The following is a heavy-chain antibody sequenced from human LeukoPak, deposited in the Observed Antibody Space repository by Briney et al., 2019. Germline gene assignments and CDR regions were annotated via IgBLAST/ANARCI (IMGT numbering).Heavy chain of an antibody. CDR3: ARHRGGYCSSTSCWNWFDP. V-gene: IGHV4-59*08. J-gene: IGHJ5*02. D-gene: IGHD2-2*01. Sequence: PSETLSLTCTVSGGSISSYYWSWIRQPPGKGLEWIGYIYYSGSTNYNPSLKSRVTISVDTSKNQFSLKLSSVTAADTAMYYCARHRGGYCSSTSCWNWFDPWGQGTLVTVSS. CDR1: GGSISSYY. CDR2: IYYSGST.